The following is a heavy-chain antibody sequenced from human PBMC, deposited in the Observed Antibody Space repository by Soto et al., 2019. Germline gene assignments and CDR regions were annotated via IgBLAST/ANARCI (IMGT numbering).Heavy chain of an antibody. Sequence: PGGSLRLSCAASGFTFSSYVMHWVRQAPGKGLEWVAVISYDGNSKYYADSVKGRFTISRDNSQNTLYLQMNSLRAEDTAVYYCAKEPIPVYYYYGMDVWGQGTTVTVSS. CDR2: ISYDGNSK. CDR1: GFTFSSYV. CDR3: AKEPIPVYYYYGMDV. J-gene: IGHJ6*02. V-gene: IGHV3-30*18.